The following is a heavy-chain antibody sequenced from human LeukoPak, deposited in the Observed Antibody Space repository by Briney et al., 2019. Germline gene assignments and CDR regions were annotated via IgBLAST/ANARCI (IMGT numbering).Heavy chain of an antibody. D-gene: IGHD6-25*01. J-gene: IGHJ5*02. CDR2: INHSGST. CDR1: GGSFSGYY. CDR3: ARVGYSSGYDP. Sequence: SETLSLTCAVYGGSFSGYYWSWIRQPPGKGLEWIGEINHSGSTNYNPSLKSRVTISVDTSKNRFSLKLSSVTAADTAVYYCARVGYSSGYDPWGQGTLVTVSS. V-gene: IGHV4-34*01.